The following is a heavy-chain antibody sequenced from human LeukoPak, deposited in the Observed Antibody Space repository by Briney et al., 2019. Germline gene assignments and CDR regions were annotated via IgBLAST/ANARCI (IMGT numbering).Heavy chain of an antibody. CDR2: FDPEDGET. CDR3: ARDRDGDSTFDY. CDR1: GYTLTELS. J-gene: IGHJ4*02. V-gene: IGHV1-24*01. Sequence: ASVKVSCKVAGYTLTELSMHWVRQAPGKGLEWMGGFDPEDGETIYAQKFQGRVAMTEDTSTDTAYMELSSLRSEDTAVYYCARDRDGDSTFDYWGQGTLVTVSS. D-gene: IGHD4-17*01.